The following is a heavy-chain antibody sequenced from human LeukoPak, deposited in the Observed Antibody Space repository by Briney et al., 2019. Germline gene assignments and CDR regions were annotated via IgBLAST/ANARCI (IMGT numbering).Heavy chain of an antibody. V-gene: IGHV1-2*02. CDR2: INPNSGGT. CDR1: GGTFSSYA. CDR3: ARSPHILTGENFDY. Sequence: ASVKVSCKASGGTFSSYAFSWVRQAPGQGLEWMGGINPNSGGTNYAQKFQGRVTMTRDTSISTDYMELSRLRSADTAVYYCARSPHILTGENFDYWGQGTLVTVSS. J-gene: IGHJ4*02. D-gene: IGHD3-9*01.